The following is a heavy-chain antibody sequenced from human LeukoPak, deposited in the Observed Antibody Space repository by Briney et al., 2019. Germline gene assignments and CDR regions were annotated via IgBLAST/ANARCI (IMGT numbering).Heavy chain of an antibody. V-gene: IGHV1-69*04. CDR3: ARDGWAAAGIPLLSWFDP. CDR2: IIPILGIA. Sequence: ASVKVSCKASGGTFSSYAISWVRQAPGQGLEWMGRIIPILGIANYAQKFQGRVTITADKSTSTAYMELSSLRSEDTAVYYCARDGWAAAGIPLLSWFDPWGQGTLVTVSS. D-gene: IGHD6-13*01. CDR1: GGTFSSYA. J-gene: IGHJ5*02.